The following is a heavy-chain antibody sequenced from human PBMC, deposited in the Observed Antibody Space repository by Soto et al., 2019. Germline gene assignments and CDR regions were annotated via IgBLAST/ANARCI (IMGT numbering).Heavy chain of an antibody. CDR2: IYYSGST. V-gene: IGHV4-59*01. D-gene: IGHD2-2*02. CDR1: GGSISSYY. J-gene: IGHJ6*02. CDR3: AREVVVPAAIRYYYYGMDV. Sequence: ASETLSLTCTVSGGSISSYYWSWIRQPPGKGLEWIGYIYYSGSTNYNPSLKSRVTISVDTSKNQFSLKLSSVTAADTAVYYCAREVVVPAAIRYYYYGMDVWGQGTTVTVSS.